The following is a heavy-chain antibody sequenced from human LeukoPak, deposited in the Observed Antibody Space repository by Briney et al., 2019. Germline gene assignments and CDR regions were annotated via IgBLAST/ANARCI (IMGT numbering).Heavy chain of an antibody. CDR2: IYWNDDK. D-gene: IGHD3-10*01. J-gene: IGHJ4*02. Sequence: ESGPTLVNPTQTLTLTCTFSGFSLSTSGVGVGWIRQPPGKALEWLALIYWNDDKRYSPSLKSRLTITKDTSKNQVVLTMTNMDPVDTATYYCAHRRRGITMVRGVIRPPYYFDYWAREPWSPSPQ. CDR3: AHRRRGITMVRGVIRPPYYFDY. CDR1: GFSLSTSGVG. V-gene: IGHV2-5*01.